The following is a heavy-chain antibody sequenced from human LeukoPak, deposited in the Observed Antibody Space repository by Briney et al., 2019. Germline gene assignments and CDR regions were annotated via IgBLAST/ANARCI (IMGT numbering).Heavy chain of an antibody. CDR1: GFTFSSFG. CDR3: AKDRGYSYGYFDY. D-gene: IGHD5-18*01. Sequence: PGGSLRLSCAASGFTFSSFGMHWVRQAPGGGLEWVALISYDGSNKYYTDSVKGRFTISRDNSKNTLYLQMDSLRAEDTAVYYCAKDRGYSYGYFDYWGQGTLVTVSS. V-gene: IGHV3-30*18. CDR2: ISYDGSNK. J-gene: IGHJ4*02.